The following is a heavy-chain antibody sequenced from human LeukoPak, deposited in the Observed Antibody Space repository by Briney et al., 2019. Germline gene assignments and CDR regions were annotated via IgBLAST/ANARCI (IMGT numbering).Heavy chain of an antibody. CDR2: ISVSSSYI. D-gene: IGHD3-10*01. Sequence: PGGSLRLSCAVSGFTFSNYTMNWVRQAPGEGLEWVSSISVSSSYIYYADSLKGRFTISRDNAKNSLYLQMNSLRAEDTAVYYCARLYGSGTYYSNPFDYWGQGTLVTVSS. J-gene: IGHJ4*02. CDR1: GFTFSNYT. CDR3: ARLYGSGTYYSNPFDY. V-gene: IGHV3-21*06.